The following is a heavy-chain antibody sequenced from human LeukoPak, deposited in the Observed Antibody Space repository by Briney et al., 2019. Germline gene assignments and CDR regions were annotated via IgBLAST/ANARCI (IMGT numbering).Heavy chain of an antibody. CDR3: ARGRPQPVYDY. D-gene: IGHD1-14*01. CDR2: IIHSGST. CDR1: GESFSGYY. Sequence: PSETLSLTCSVSGESFSGYYWSWIRQPPGQGLEWIGEIIHSGSTNYNPSLKSRVTISVDTSKNQFSLRLSSVTAADTAVYYCARGRPQPVYDYWGQGTLVTVSS. J-gene: IGHJ4*02. V-gene: IGHV4-34*01.